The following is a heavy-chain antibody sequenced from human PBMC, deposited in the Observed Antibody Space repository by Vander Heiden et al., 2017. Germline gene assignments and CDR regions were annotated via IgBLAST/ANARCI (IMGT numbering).Heavy chain of an antibody. CDR2: MNPNSGNT. J-gene: IGHJ5*02. Sequence: QVQLVQSGAEVKKPGASVTVSCKASGYTFTNYDINWVRQATGQGFEWMGWMNPNSGNTGYAQKFQGRVTMTRNTSISTAYMELSSLRSEDTAVYYCARVYGLGGPFDPWGQGTLVTVSS. V-gene: IGHV1-8*01. CDR1: GYTFTNYD. CDR3: ARVYGLGGPFDP. D-gene: IGHD3-16*01.